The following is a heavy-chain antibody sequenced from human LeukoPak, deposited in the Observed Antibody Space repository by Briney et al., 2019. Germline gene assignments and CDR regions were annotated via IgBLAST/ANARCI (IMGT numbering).Heavy chain of an antibody. CDR3: ARQRGSGCLDY. D-gene: IGHD6-19*01. V-gene: IGHV3-7*01. CDR2: IKQDGSET. J-gene: IGHJ4*02. CDR1: RFTLSNYW. Sequence: GGSLRLSCAASRFTLSNYWMSWVRQAPGKGLEWVANIKQDGSETYYVDSEKGRFTISRDNAKNSLSLQMTSLRAEDTAVYYCARQRGSGCLDYWGQGTLVTVPS.